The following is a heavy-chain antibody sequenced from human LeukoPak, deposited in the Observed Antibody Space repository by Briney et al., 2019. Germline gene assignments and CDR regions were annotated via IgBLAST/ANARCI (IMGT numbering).Heavy chain of an antibody. Sequence: PSETLPLTCAVSGDSFSDNNFYWACLRQPPGRGLGWIAIIYYGGNTYYTPSLKRRITISLDMSRNLFCLKVTSVTAGATVVYCCASERMVEASFDSWGQGTLVIVSS. CDR1: GDSFSDNNFY. D-gene: IGHD2-8*01. CDR3: ASERMVEASFDS. J-gene: IGHJ5*01. V-gene: IGHV4-39*07. CDR2: IYYGGNT.